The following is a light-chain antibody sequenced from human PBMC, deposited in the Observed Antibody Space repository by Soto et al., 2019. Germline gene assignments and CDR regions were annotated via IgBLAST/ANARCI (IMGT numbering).Light chain of an antibody. CDR2: AVS. V-gene: IGKV3-15*01. J-gene: IGKJ1*01. CDR1: QSVRNN. CDR3: QQYNKWPPWT. Sequence: EIVMTQSXDTLSLSPVEGATLSCRASQSVRNNLAWYQKKPGLAPRLLIYAVSTRATGVPARFSGNGSETEFSLSISGLKSDDYAVYYCQQYNKWPPWTCGQGPTVDLK.